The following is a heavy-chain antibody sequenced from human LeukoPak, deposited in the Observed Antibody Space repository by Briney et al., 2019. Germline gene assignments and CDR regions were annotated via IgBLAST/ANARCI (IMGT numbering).Heavy chain of an antibody. D-gene: IGHD3-16*02. Sequence: GGSLRLSCAASGFTFSSYAMSWVRQAPGKGLEWVSAISGSGGSTYYADSVKGRFTISRDNSKNTPYLQMNSLRAEDTAVYYCAKVADYVWGSYRHKPLDYWGQGTLVTVSS. J-gene: IGHJ4*02. CDR3: AKVADYVWGSYRHKPLDY. CDR1: GFTFSSYA. CDR2: ISGSGGST. V-gene: IGHV3-23*01.